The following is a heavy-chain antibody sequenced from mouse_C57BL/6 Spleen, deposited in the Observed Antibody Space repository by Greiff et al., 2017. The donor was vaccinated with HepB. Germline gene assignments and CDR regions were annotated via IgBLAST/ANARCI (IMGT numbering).Heavy chain of an antibody. CDR2: IYPGDGDT. J-gene: IGHJ1*03. V-gene: IGHV1-80*01. CDR1: GYAFSSYW. CDR3: ASRGYYGSSPGDFDV. D-gene: IGHD1-1*01. Sequence: QVQLQQSGAELVKPGASVKISCKASGYAFSSYWMNWVKQRPGKGLEWIGQIYPGDGDTNYNGKFKGKATLTADKASSTAYMQLSSLTSEDSAVYFCASRGYYGSSPGDFDVWGTGTTVTVSS.